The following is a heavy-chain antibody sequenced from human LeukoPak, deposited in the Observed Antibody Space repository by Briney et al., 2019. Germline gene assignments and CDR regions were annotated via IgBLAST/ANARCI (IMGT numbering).Heavy chain of an antibody. Sequence: GGSLRLSCATSGFTFSIYAMTWVRQAPGKGLEWVSTLSGSGGSTYYADSVKGRFTISRDNSKNTLYLQMGSLRAEDMAVYYCARAPWGGGDFDYMDVWGKGTTVTISS. D-gene: IGHD2-21*01. CDR1: GFTFSIYA. CDR2: LSGSGGST. V-gene: IGHV3-23*01. CDR3: ARAPWGGGDFDYMDV. J-gene: IGHJ6*03.